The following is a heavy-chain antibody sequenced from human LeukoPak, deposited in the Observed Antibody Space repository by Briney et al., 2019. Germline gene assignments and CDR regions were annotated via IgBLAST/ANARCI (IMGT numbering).Heavy chain of an antibody. Sequence: PSETLSLTCTVSGGSVSSGSYYWSWIRQPPGKGLEWIGYIYYSGSTNYNPSLKSRVTISVDTSKNQFSLKLSSVTAADTAVYYCARDRDFTMVRGVIITDAFDIWGQGTMVTVSS. V-gene: IGHV4-61*01. J-gene: IGHJ3*02. CDR1: GGSVSSGSYY. CDR2: IYYSGST. CDR3: ARDRDFTMVRGVIITDAFDI. D-gene: IGHD3-10*01.